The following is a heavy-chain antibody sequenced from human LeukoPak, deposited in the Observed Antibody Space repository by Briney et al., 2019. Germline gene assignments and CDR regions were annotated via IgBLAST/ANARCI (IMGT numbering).Heavy chain of an antibody. CDR1: GGSISSGDYY. Sequence: SQTLSLTCTVSGGSISSGDYYWSWIRQPPGKGLEWIGYIYYSGSTYYNPSLKSRVTISVDTSKNQFSLKLSSVTAADTAVYYCARDKPEARWLQSFDYWGQGTLVTVSS. D-gene: IGHD5-24*01. V-gene: IGHV4-30-4*01. CDR3: ARDKPEARWLQSFDY. J-gene: IGHJ4*02. CDR2: IYYSGST.